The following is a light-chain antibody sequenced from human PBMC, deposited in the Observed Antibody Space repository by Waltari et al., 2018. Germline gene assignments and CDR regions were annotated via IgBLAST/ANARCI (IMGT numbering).Light chain of an antibody. CDR2: EVY. Sequence: QSALTQPPSASGSPGQSVAISCTGTSSDVGGYNYVSWYQQHPGKAPRLMIYEVYKRPSGVPDRVAGSKSGNTASLTVSWLQAEDEADYYCSAYAGRDILVFGGGTRLTVL. V-gene: IGLV2-8*01. J-gene: IGLJ2*01. CDR1: SSDVGGYNY. CDR3: SAYAGRDILV.